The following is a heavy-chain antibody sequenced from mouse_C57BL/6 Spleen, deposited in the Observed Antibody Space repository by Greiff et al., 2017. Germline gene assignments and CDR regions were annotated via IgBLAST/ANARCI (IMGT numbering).Heavy chain of an antibody. CDR2: ISGGGGNT. CDR1: GFTFSSYT. V-gene: IGHV5-9*01. CDR3: ARHSFMDY. Sequence: EVQLVESGGGLVKPGGSLKLSCAASGFTFSSYTMSWVRQTPEKRLEWVATISGGGGNTYYPDSVKGRFTISRDNAKNTLYLQMSSLRSEDTALYYCARHSFMDYWGQGTSVTVSS. J-gene: IGHJ4*01.